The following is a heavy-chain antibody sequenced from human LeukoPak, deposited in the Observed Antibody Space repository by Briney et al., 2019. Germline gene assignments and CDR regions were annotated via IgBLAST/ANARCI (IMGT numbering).Heavy chain of an antibody. CDR2: INPNSGGT. D-gene: IGHD5-18*01. V-gene: IGHV1-2*02. Sequence: ASVKVSCKASGYTFTGYYMHWVRQAPGQGLELMGWINPNSGGTNYAQKFQGRVTMTRDTSISTAYMELSRLRSDDTAVYYCAIGYSYAGSDAFDIWGQGTMVTVSS. J-gene: IGHJ3*02. CDR3: AIGYSYAGSDAFDI. CDR1: GYTFTGYY.